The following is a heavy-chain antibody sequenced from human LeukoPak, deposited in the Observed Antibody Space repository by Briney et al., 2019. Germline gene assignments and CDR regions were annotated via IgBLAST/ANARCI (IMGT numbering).Heavy chain of an antibody. CDR2: IYTSGST. CDR3: ARAAPYYDFWSGYYTSYGSGSYYFDY. D-gene: IGHD3-3*01. CDR1: GGSISSGSYY. V-gene: IGHV4-61*02. Sequence: SEILSLTCTVSGGSISSGSYYWSWIRQPAGKGLEWIGRIYTSGSTNYNPSLKSRVTISVDTSKNQFSLKLSSVTAADTAVYYCARAAPYYDFWSGYYTSYGSGSYYFDYWGQGTLVTVSS. J-gene: IGHJ4*02.